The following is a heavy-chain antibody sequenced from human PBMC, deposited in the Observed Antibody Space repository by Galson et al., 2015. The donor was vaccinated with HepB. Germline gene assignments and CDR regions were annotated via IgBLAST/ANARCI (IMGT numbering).Heavy chain of an antibody. Sequence: SLRLSCAASGFTFSSYSMNWVCQAPGKGLEWVSSISSSSSYIYYADSVKGRFTISRDNAKNSLYLQMNSLRAEDTAVYYCARVQQLVGLGFDYWGQGTLVTVSS. D-gene: IGHD6-6*01. CDR1: GFTFSSYS. V-gene: IGHV3-21*01. CDR2: ISSSSSYI. J-gene: IGHJ4*02. CDR3: ARVQQLVGLGFDY.